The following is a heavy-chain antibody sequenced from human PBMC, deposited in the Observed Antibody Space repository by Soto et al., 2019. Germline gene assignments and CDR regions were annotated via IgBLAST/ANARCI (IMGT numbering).Heavy chain of an antibody. J-gene: IGHJ6*02. D-gene: IGHD6-13*01. CDR2: INHSGST. CDR1: GGSFSGYY. Sequence: PSDTLSLTCAVYGGSFSGYYWSWIRQPPGKGLEWIEEINHSGSTNYNPSLKSRVTISVDTSKNQFSLKLSSVTAADTAVYYCARGPGSSSWYSYYYGMDVWGQGTTVTVSS. V-gene: IGHV4-34*01. CDR3: ARGPGSSSWYSYYYGMDV.